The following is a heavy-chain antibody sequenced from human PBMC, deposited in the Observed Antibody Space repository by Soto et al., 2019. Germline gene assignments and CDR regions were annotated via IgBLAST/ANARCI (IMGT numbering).Heavy chain of an antibody. CDR2: IKEDGSRK. V-gene: IGHV3-7*01. Sequence: GWSMRLSSAASGVIFYDSWMAWVRQAPGKGLEWVANIKEDGSRKYYMESAKGRITISRDNAKNSLFLQMNSLRVEDTAVYYCVSFEAIGSWGQGTLVTVSS. CDR1: GVIFYDSW. J-gene: IGHJ4*02. CDR3: VSFEAIGS.